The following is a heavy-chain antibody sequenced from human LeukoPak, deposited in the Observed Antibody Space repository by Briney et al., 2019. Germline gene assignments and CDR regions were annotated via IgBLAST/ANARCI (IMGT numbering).Heavy chain of an antibody. CDR1: GFTFSSYG. D-gene: IGHD5-18*01. J-gene: IGHJ3*02. CDR2: ISYDGSNK. Sequence: PGGSLRLSCAASGFTFSSYGMHWVRQAPGKGLEWVAVISYDGSNKYYADSVKGRFTISRDNSKNTLYLQMNSLRAEDTAVYYCAKGCTRTAMVDAFDIWGQGTMVTVSS. V-gene: IGHV3-30*18. CDR3: AKGCTRTAMVDAFDI.